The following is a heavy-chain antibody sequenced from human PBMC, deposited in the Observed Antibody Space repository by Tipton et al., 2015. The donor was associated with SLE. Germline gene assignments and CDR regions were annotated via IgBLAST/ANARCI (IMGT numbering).Heavy chain of an antibody. J-gene: IGHJ4*02. CDR1: GFTFDDYG. Sequence: GSLRLSCAASGFTFDDYGMSWVRQAPGKGLEWVSGINWNGGSTGYADSVKGRFTISRDNSKNTLYLQMNSLRAEDTAVYYCAKDPFSPTSLLHPYFDSWGQGTLVTVSS. V-gene: IGHV3-20*04. CDR3: AKDPFSPTSLLHPYFDS. CDR2: INWNGGST. D-gene: IGHD2-15*01.